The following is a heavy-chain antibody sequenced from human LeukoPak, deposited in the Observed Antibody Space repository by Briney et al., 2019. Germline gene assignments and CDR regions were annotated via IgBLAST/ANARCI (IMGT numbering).Heavy chain of an antibody. V-gene: IGHV4-38-2*01. D-gene: IGHD6-19*01. CDR2: IYHSGST. Sequence: SETLSLTCAVSGYSISSGYYWGWIRQPTGKGLEWIGSIYHSGSTYYNPSLKSRITISVDTSKNRLSLNLTSVTAADTAVYYCARAVAGTRDWFDPWGQGTLVTVSS. J-gene: IGHJ5*02. CDR1: GYSISSGYY. CDR3: ARAVAGTRDWFDP.